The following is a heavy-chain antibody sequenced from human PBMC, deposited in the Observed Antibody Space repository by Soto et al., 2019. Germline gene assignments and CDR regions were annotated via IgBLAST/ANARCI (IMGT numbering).Heavy chain of an antibody. Sequence: SETLSLTCTVSGGSIRSDDYCWSWIRQPPDKGLEWIGHIYTGGNTYSSPSFKSRITISVDTSETQFSLKLSSVTAADTAVYFCARGPSGDKVHYWGQGILVTV. CDR1: GGSIRSDDYC. J-gene: IGHJ4*02. V-gene: IGHV4-30-4*01. D-gene: IGHD7-27*01. CDR3: ARGPSGDKVHY. CDR2: IYTGGNT.